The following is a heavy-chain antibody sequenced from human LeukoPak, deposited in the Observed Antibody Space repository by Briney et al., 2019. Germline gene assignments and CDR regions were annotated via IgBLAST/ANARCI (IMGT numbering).Heavy chain of an antibody. J-gene: IGHJ2*01. CDR2: LYNSGST. V-gene: IGHV4-59*01. D-gene: IGHD4-17*01. Sequence: PSETLSLTCSVSGGSISTSYWIWIRQSPGKGLEWIGYLYNSGSTNYNPSFKSRATISVDMSKNQFFLNLTSLTAVDTAVYYCARPKYADYDWPDWYFDLWGRGTLVTVSS. CDR1: GGSISTSY. CDR3: ARPKYADYDWPDWYFDL.